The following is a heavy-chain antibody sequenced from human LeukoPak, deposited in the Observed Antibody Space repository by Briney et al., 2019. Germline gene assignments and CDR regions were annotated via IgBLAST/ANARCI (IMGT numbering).Heavy chain of an antibody. V-gene: IGHV4-39*07. CDR3: ARASSTVVISEFDY. Sequence: SETLSLTCTVSGGSISSSSYYWGWIRQPPGKGLEWIGSIYYSGSTYYNPSLKSRVTISVDTSKNQFSLKLSSVTAADTAVYYCARASSTVVISEFDYWGQGSLVTVSS. D-gene: IGHD3-22*01. J-gene: IGHJ4*02. CDR1: GGSISSSSYY. CDR2: IYYSGST.